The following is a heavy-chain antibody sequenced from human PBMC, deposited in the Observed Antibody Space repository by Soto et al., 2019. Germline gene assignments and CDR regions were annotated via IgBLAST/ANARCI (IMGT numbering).Heavy chain of an antibody. D-gene: IGHD1-20*01. CDR3: ARGIHYYYYYMDV. CDR2: IYSGGST. J-gene: IGHJ6*03. V-gene: IGHV3-53*04. CDR1: GFTVSSNY. Sequence: QTGGSLRLSCAASGFTVSSNYMSWVRQAPGKGLEWVSVIYSGGSTYYADSVKGRFTISRHNSKNTLYLQMNSLRAEDTAVYYCARGIHYYYYYMDVWGKGTTVTVSS.